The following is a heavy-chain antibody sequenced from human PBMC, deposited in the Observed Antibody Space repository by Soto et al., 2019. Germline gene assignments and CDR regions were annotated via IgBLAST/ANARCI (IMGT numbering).Heavy chain of an antibody. D-gene: IGHD3-3*01. V-gene: IGHV4-34*01. J-gene: IGHJ4*02. CDR2: INHSGST. CDR3: ARGRDDFWSGYRNRGHFDY. CDR1: GGSFSGYY. Sequence: QVQLQQWGAGLLKPSETLSLTCAVYGGSFSGYYWSWIRQPPGKGLEWIGEINHSGSTNYNPSLKSRVTISVDTSKNQFSLKLSSVTAADTAVYYCARGRDDFWSGYRNRGHFDYWGQGTLVTVSS.